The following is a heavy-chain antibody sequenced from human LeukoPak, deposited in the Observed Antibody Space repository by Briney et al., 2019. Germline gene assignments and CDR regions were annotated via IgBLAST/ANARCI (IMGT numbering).Heavy chain of an antibody. V-gene: IGHV3-48*01. CDR1: GVTFSFYG. J-gene: IGHJ4*02. CDR2: IRSDSTT. Sequence: PGGSLRLSCEASGVTFSFYGMIWVRQAPGKGLEWISFIRSDSTTEYADSVRGRFTISRDNAKNSLYLQMNSLRAEDTALYYCARDLRGLDHWGQGTLVTVSS. CDR3: ARDLRGLDH. D-gene: IGHD3/OR15-3a*01.